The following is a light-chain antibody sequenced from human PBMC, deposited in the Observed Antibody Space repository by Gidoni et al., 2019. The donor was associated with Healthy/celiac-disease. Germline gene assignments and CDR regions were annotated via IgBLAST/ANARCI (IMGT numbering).Light chain of an antibody. CDR2: AAD. CDR1: QSSSSY. CDR3: QQSYSPLWT. Sequence: DIQMTQSPTSLSESVGDSVNITRRASQSSSSYLNWYQQKPGKARKLLIYAADSLQRVVPSRCSGSGSGTDFTLTISRLQPEYFVTYYCQQSYSPLWTFGQGTKVEIK. V-gene: IGKV1-39*01. J-gene: IGKJ1*01.